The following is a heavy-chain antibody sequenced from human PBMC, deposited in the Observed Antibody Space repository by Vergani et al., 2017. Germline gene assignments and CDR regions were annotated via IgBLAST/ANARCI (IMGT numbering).Heavy chain of an antibody. CDR3: ASSNWNHVRPIYAFDI. D-gene: IGHD1-14*01. Sequence: QVQLVQSGAEVKKPGASVKVSCKASGDTFTGYYMHWVRQAPGQGLEWMGWINPNSGGTNYAQKFQGRVTMTRDTSISTAYMELSRLRSDDTAVYYCASSNWNHVRPIYAFDIWGQGTMVTVSS. CDR2: INPNSGGT. V-gene: IGHV1-2*02. J-gene: IGHJ3*02. CDR1: GDTFTGYY.